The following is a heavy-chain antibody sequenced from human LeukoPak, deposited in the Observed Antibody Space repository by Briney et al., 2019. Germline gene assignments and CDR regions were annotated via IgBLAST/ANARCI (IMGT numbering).Heavy chain of an antibody. D-gene: IGHD3-10*01. CDR3: ARRTGSGSYLFDP. V-gene: IGHV4-59*08. J-gene: IGHJ5*02. CDR2: IYYIGST. Sequence: PSETLSLTCTVSGGSITTYFWSWIRQPPGKGLEWIGYIYYIGSTNYNPSLKSRVTISVDTSKNQFSLKLSSVTAADTAFYYCARRTGSGSYLFDPWGQGTLVTVSS. CDR1: GGSITTYF.